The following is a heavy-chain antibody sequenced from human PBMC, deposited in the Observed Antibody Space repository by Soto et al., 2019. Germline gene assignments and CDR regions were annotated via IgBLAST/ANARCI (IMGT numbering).Heavy chain of an antibody. Sequence: PSETLSLTCAVYGGSFSGYYWSWIRQPPGKGLEWIGEINHSGSTNYNPSLKSRVTISVDTSKNQFSLKLSSVTAADTAVYYCARERKHCSGGSCYGNKDAFDIWSQGTMVTVSS. CDR3: ARERKHCSGGSCYGNKDAFDI. J-gene: IGHJ3*02. CDR2: INHSGST. CDR1: GGSFSGYY. V-gene: IGHV4-34*01. D-gene: IGHD2-15*01.